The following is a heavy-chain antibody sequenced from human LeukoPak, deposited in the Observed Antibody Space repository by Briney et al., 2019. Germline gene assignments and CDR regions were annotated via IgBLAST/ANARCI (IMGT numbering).Heavy chain of an antibody. CDR2: IIPIFGTA. CDR3: ARLNYDRD. Sequence: SVKVSCKASGGTFSSYAISWVRQAPGQGLEWMGGIIPIFGTANYAQKFQGRVTISADESMSTAYMELSSLRSEDTAVYSCARLNYDRDWGQGTLVTVSS. J-gene: IGHJ4*02. CDR1: GGTFSSYA. D-gene: IGHD3-3*01. V-gene: IGHV1-69*13.